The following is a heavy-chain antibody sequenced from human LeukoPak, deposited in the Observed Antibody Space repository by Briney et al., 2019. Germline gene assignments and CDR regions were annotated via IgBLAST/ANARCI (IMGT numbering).Heavy chain of an antibody. CDR3: AKDCYSGSAGYFDY. CDR2: ISGSGGST. J-gene: IGHJ4*02. V-gene: IGHV3-23*01. Sequence: GGSLRLSCAASGFTFSSYAMNWVRQAPGKGLEWVSAISGSGGSTYYADSVKGRFTISRDNSKNTLYLQMNSLRAEDTAVYYCAKDCYSGSAGYFDYWGQGTLVAVSS. D-gene: IGHD6-13*01. CDR1: GFTFSSYA.